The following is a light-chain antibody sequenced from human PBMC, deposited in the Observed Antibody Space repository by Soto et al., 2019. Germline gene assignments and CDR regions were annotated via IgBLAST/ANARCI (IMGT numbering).Light chain of an antibody. CDR1: QSISSW. CDR2: DAS. Sequence: DIQMTQSVSTLSASVGDRVTITGRASQSISSWVAWYQQKPGKAPKLLIYDASSLESGVPSRFSGSGSGTEFTLTISSLQPDDFATYYCQQYNSLVTFGQGTKVDIK. V-gene: IGKV1-5*01. CDR3: QQYNSLVT. J-gene: IGKJ1*01.